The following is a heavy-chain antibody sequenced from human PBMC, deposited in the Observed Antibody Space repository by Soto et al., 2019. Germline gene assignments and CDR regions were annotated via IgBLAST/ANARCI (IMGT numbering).Heavy chain of an antibody. J-gene: IGHJ6*02. V-gene: IGHV3-11*01. CDR2: ISSSGSTI. CDR1: GFTFSDYY. D-gene: IGHD6-6*01. CDR3: GGDLVGSSSEDVAAYYYGMDV. Sequence: QVQLVESGGGLVKPGGSLRLSCAASGFTFSDYYMSWIRQAPGKGLEWVSYISSSGSTIYYADSVKGRFTISRDNAKNSLYHQMNSRRAEDEAALYCGGDLVGSSSEDVAAYYYGMDVWGQGTTVTVSS.